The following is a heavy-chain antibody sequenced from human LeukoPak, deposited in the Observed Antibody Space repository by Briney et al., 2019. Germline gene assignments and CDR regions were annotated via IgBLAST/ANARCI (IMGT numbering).Heavy chain of an antibody. CDR1: GGSIGSSDYY. D-gene: IGHD3-10*01. J-gene: IGHJ4*02. CDR2: ISYTGST. V-gene: IGHV4-39*07. Sequence: SETLSLTCSVSGGSIGSSDYYWGWIRQTPGKGLEWIGFISYTGSTEYYPSLKSRVTISVDTSKNQFSLNLSSVTAADTALYYCARTEKYYYGPETFYFFEYWGQGTLVTVSS. CDR3: ARTEKYYYGPETFYFFEY.